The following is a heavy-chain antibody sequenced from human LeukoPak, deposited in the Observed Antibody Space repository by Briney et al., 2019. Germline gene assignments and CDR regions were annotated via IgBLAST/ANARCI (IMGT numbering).Heavy chain of an antibody. D-gene: IGHD6-6*01. V-gene: IGHV3-66*02. CDR1: GFTFSDYY. CDR3: ATGTKEYSSSDY. J-gene: IGHJ4*02. CDR2: IYSGGST. Sequence: GGSLRLSCAASGFTFSDYYMSWVRQAPGKGLEWVSVIYSGGSTYYADSVKGRFTISRDNSKNTLYLQMNSLRAEDTAVYYCATGTKEYSSSDYWGQGTLVTVSS.